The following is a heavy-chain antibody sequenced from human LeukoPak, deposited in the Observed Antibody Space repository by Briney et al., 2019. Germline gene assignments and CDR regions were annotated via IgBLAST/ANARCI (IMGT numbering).Heavy chain of an antibody. CDR2: INPNSGDT. J-gene: IGHJ4*02. Sequence: ASVTVSCKTSGYTFTGYYMHWVRQAPGQGLEWMGRINPNSGDTNYAQKFQGRVTMTGDTSITTAYMELNSLRSDDTAVYYCAKAKPQGSDRDFDYWGQGTLVTVSS. CDR1: GYTFTGYY. CDR3: AKAKPQGSDRDFDY. D-gene: IGHD1-14*01. V-gene: IGHV1-2*06.